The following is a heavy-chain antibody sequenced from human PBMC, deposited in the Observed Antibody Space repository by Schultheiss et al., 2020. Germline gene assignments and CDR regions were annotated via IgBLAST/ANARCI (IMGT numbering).Heavy chain of an antibody. CDR3: ARDQNYYYGMDV. CDR2: INHSGST. CDR1: GYSISSGYY. V-gene: IGHV4-38-2*02. J-gene: IGHJ6*02. Sequence: SETLSLTCAVSGYSISSGYYWGWIRQPPGKGLEWIGEINHSGSTNYNPSLKSRVTISVDTSKNQFSLKLSSVTAADTAVYYCARDQNYYYGMDVWGQGTTVTVSS.